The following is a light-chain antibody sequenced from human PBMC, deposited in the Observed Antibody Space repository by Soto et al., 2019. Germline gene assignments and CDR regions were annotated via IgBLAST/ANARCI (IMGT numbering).Light chain of an antibody. J-gene: IGKJ2*03. CDR1: QIIARW. Sequence: DIQMTQSPSTLSASIGDSVTLTCRASQIIARWLAWYQQKPGKAPNLVIYDATKLQSGVPSRFSATASGAEFTLTISGLRAEDFATYYCLQYNTFPHSFGQGTRLEI. CDR2: DAT. CDR3: LQYNTFPHS. V-gene: IGKV1-5*01.